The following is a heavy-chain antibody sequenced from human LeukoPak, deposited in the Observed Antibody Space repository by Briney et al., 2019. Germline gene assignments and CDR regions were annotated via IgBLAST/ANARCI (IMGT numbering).Heavy chain of an antibody. CDR3: VRVDNWNYEDY. Sequence: ASVKVSCKASGYTFTSYDINWVRQATGQGLEWMGWMNPNSGNTGYAQKFQGRVTITRNTSISTAYMELSSLRSEDTAVYYCVRVDNWNYEDYWGQGTLVTVSS. D-gene: IGHD1-7*01. V-gene: IGHV1-8*03. CDR1: GYTFTSYD. J-gene: IGHJ4*02. CDR2: MNPNSGNT.